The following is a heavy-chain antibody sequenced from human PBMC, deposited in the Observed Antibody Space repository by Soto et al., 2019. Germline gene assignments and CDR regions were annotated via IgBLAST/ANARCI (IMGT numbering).Heavy chain of an antibody. V-gene: IGHV3-11*01. CDR1: GFTFSDYY. D-gene: IGHD3-16*01. J-gene: IGHJ3*02. CDR2: ISSSGNII. CDR3: ARDFPDGSIYDYVVGGAFDI. Sequence: QVQLVESGGGLVKPGGSLRLSCAASGFTFSDYYMSWIRQAPGKGLEWLSYISSSGNIIYYADSVKGRFTISRDNAKNLLYLQMNSLRAEDTAVYYCARDFPDGSIYDYVVGGAFDIWGQGTVVTVSS.